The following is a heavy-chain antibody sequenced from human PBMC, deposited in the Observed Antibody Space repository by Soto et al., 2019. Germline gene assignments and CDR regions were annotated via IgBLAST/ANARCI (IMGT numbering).Heavy chain of an antibody. CDR1: GGTFSSYA. CDR2: IIPIFGTA. CDR3: ARGSRLNYYCGMDV. V-gene: IGHV1-69*13. D-gene: IGHD2-15*01. J-gene: IGHJ6*02. Sequence: ASVKVSCKASGGTFSSYAISWVRHAPGQGLEWMGGIIPIFGTANYAQKFQGRVTITADESTSTAYMELSSLRSEDTAVYYCARGSRLNYYCGMDVWGQGTTVTVSS.